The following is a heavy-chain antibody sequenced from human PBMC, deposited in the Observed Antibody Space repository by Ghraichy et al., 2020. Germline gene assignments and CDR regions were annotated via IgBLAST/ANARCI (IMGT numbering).Heavy chain of an antibody. V-gene: IGHV4-61*01. CDR1: GGSVSSGSYY. D-gene: IGHD6-13*01. Sequence: SQTLSLTCTVSGGSVSSGSYYWSWIRQPPGKGLEWIWYIYYSGSTNYNPSLKSRVTISVDTSKNQFSLKLSSVTAADTAVYYCARDRGQQFIGLADIYYYYGMDVWGQGTTVTVSS. CDR3: ARDRGQQFIGLADIYYYYGMDV. J-gene: IGHJ6*02. CDR2: IYYSGST.